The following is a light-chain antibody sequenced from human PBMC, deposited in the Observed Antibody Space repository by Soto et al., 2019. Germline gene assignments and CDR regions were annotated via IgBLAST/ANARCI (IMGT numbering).Light chain of an antibody. CDR3: PQRGT. V-gene: IGKV3-20*01. Sequence: EIVLTQSPDTLSLSPGERTTLSCRASQSVSSSYLAWYQQKPGQAPRLLIYGASSRATGIPARFSGSGSGTDFTLTISSLEPEDLAVYSCPQRGTFGGGTKV. CDR2: GAS. CDR1: QSVSSSY. J-gene: IGKJ4*01.